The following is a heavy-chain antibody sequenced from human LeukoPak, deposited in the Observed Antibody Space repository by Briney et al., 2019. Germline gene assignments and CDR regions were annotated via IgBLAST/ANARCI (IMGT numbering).Heavy chain of an antibody. CDR1: GGTFSSYA. J-gene: IGHJ4*02. CDR2: IIPIFGTA. V-gene: IGHV1-69*13. Sequence: SVKVSCKASGGTFSSYAISWVRQAPGQGLEWMGGIIPIFGTANYAQKFQGRVTITADESTSTAYMELSSLRSEDTAVYYCARARDWAGYSYGFYYWGQGTLVTVSS. D-gene: IGHD5-18*01. CDR3: ARARDWAGYSYGFYY.